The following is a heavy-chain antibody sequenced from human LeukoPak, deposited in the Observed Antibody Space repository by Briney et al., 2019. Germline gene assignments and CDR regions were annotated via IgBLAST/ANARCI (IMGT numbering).Heavy chain of an antibody. CDR2: ISSSGSTI. J-gene: IGHJ6*04. D-gene: IGHD3-10*02. Sequence: GGSLRLSCAASGFTFSSYEMNWVRQAPGKGLEWVSYISSSGSTIYYADSVKGRFTISRGNAKNSLYLQMNSLKAEDTAVYYCAELGITMIGGVWGKGTTVTISS. CDR3: AELGITMIGGV. CDR1: GFTFSSYE. V-gene: IGHV3-48*03.